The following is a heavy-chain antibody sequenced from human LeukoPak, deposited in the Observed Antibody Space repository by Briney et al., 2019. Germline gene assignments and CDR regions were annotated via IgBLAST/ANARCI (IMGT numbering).Heavy chain of an antibody. D-gene: IGHD6-19*01. CDR3: AKQAVAGSYYYYYMDV. CDR1: GFTFSSYV. V-gene: IGHV3-23*01. J-gene: IGHJ6*03. Sequence: PGGSLRLSCAASGFTFSSYVMSWVCAGPGKGLEWVSAICGSGGGTYYADSVKGRFTISRDNSKSTLYLQMNSLRAEDTAVYYCAKQAVAGSYYYYYMDVWGKGTTVTVSS. CDR2: ICGSGGGT.